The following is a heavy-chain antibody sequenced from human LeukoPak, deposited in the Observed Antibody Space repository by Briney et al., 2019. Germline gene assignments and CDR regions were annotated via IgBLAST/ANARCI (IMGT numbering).Heavy chain of an antibody. D-gene: IGHD6-13*01. V-gene: IGHV3-21*01. CDR3: ARDFGQQLVPL. CDR2: ISSGSSYI. Sequence: PGGSLRLSCAASGFTFSSYSMNWVRQAPGKGLEWVSSISSGSSYIYYADSVKGRFTISRDNAKNSLYLQMNSLRAEDTAVYYCARDFGQQLVPLWGQGTLVTVS. CDR1: GFTFSSYS. J-gene: IGHJ4*02.